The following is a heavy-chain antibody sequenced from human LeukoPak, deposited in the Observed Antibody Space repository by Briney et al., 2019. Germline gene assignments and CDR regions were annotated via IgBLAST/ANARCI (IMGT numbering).Heavy chain of an antibody. D-gene: IGHD3-3*01. CDR2: IYYSGST. J-gene: IGHJ4*02. Sequence: SETLSLTCTVSGDSITSSSYYWSWIRQPPGKGLEWIGYIYYSGSTNYNPSLKSRVTISVDTSKNQFSLKLSSVTAADTAVYYCARLLRITIFGVARGYFDYWGQGTLVTVSS. V-gene: IGHV4-61*01. CDR1: GDSITSSSYY. CDR3: ARLLRITIFGVARGYFDY.